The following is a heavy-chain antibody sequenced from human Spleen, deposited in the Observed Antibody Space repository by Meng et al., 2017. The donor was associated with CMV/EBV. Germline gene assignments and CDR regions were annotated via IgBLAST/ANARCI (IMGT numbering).Heavy chain of an antibody. J-gene: IGHJ4*02. CDR3: ARNSGRDIVVVPAAIHMAFDY. CDR1: GFTFSSYA. D-gene: IGHD2-2*01. CDR2: ISYDGSNK. Sequence: GESLKISCAASGFTFSSYAMHWVRQAPGKGLEWVAVISYDGSNKYYADSVKGRFTISRDNAKNSLYLQMNSLRAEDTAVYYCARNSGRDIVVVPAAIHMAFDYWGQGTLVTVSS. V-gene: IGHV3-30*04.